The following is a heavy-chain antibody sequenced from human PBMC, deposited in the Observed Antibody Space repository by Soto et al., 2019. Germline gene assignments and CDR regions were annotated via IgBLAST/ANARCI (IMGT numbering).Heavy chain of an antibody. CDR3: ARPGSGYYTAFDY. J-gene: IGHJ4*02. CDR1: GGSFSGYY. D-gene: IGHD3-3*01. CDR2: INHSGST. Sequence: PSENLSLTCAVYGGSFSGYYWSWIRQPPGKGLEWIGEINHSGSTNYNPSLKSRVTISVDTSKNQFSLKLSSVTAADTAVYYCARPGSGYYTAFDYWGQGTLVTVSS. V-gene: IGHV4-34*01.